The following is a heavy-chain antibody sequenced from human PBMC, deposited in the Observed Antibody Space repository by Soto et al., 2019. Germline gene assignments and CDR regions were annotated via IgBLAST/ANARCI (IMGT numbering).Heavy chain of an antibody. CDR2: LHNSGNT. CDR1: GGSVSSLTYY. CDR3: VCEPVYYYDISGYIY. Sequence: SETLSLTCTVSGGSVSSLTYYWSWFRQPPGKGLEWIGYLHNSGNTNYKSSLESRVIISVDTSKNQFSLKLSSVTAADTAVYYCVCEPVYYYDISGYIYWGQGTLVTVSS. J-gene: IGHJ4*02. D-gene: IGHD3-22*01. V-gene: IGHV4-61*01.